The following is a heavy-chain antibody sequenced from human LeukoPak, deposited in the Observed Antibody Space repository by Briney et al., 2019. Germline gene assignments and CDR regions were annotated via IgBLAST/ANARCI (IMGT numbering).Heavy chain of an antibody. V-gene: IGHV4-34*01. D-gene: IGHD1-1*01. J-gene: IGHJ4*02. CDR2: INHSGST. Sequence: SETLSLTCAVYGGSFSGYYWSWIRQPPGKGLEWIGEINHSGSTNYNPSLKSRVTISVDTSKNQFSLKLSSVTAADTAVYYCARQTFYKFDYWGQGTLVTVSS. CDR3: ARQTFYKFDY. CDR1: GGSFSGYY.